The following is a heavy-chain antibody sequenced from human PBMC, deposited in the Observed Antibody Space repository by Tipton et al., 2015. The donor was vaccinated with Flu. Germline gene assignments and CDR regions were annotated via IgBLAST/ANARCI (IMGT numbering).Heavy chain of an antibody. Sequence: GASISSSYWSWVRQPPGKGLECIGYIYHSGDINYNPSLKSRVTISMGTSKNQFSLKLTPVTATDTAVYYCARYARVLDPWGQGTLVTVSS. J-gene: IGHJ5*02. CDR2: IYHSGDI. D-gene: IGHD4/OR15-4a*01. CDR1: GASISSSY. CDR3: ARYARVLDP. V-gene: IGHV4-59*08.